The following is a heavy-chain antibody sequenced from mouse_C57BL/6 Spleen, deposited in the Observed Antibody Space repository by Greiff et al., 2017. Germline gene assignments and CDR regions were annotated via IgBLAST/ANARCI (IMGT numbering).Heavy chain of an antibody. CDR2: INPSSGYT. CDR1: GYTFTSYT. V-gene: IGHV1-4*01. Sequence: VKLMESGAELARPGASVKMSCKASGYTFTSYTMHWVKQRPGQGLEWIGYINPSSGYTKYNQKLKDKATLSADKSSSADYMQLSSLTSEDSVGYYCARPSNYAAWFAYGGQGTLVTVSA. D-gene: IGHD2-5*01. J-gene: IGHJ3*01. CDR3: ARPSNYAAWFAY.